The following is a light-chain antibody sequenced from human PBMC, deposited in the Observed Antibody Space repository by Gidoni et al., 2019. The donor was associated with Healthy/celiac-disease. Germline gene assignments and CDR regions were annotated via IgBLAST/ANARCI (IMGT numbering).Light chain of an antibody. Sequence: DIQMTQSPSSLSASVGDRVTITCQASQDISNNLNWYQQKPGKAPKLMIYDASNLETGVPSRFSGSGSGTDFTFTISSLQAEDIATYYGQQYDNLPSLTFXGXTKVEIK. CDR1: QDISNN. CDR3: QQYDNLPSLT. V-gene: IGKV1-33*01. J-gene: IGKJ4*01. CDR2: DAS.